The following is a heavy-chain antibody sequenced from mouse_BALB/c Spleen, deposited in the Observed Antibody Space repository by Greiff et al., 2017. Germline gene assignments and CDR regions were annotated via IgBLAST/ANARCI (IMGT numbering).Heavy chain of an antibody. J-gene: IGHJ4*01. CDR3: ARTTVVRAMDY. D-gene: IGHD1-1*01. CDR1: GFTFTDYY. Sequence: EVQGVESGGGLVQPGGSLRLSCATSGFTFTDYYMSWVRQPPGKALEWLGFIRNKANGYTTEYSASVKGRFTISRDNSQSILYLQMNTLRAEDSATYYCARTTVVRAMDYWGQGTSVTVSS. V-gene: IGHV7-3*02. CDR2: IRNKANGYTT.